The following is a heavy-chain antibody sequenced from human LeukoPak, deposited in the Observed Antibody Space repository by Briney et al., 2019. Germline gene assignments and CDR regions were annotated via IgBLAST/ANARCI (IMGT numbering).Heavy chain of an antibody. CDR3: AKAARIAVAGNRDWFDP. CDR1: GFTFSSYA. Sequence: GGSLRLSCAASGFTFSSYAMSWVRQAPGKGLEWVSAISGSGGSTYYADSVKGRFTISRDNSKNTLYLQMNSLRAEDTAVYYCAKAARIAVAGNRDWFDPWGQETLVTVSS. D-gene: IGHD6-19*01. J-gene: IGHJ5*02. V-gene: IGHV3-23*01. CDR2: ISGSGGST.